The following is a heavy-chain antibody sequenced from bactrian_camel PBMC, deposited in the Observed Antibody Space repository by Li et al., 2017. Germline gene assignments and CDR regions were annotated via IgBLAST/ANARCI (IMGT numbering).Heavy chain of an antibody. J-gene: IGHJ4*01. D-gene: IGHD1*01. V-gene: IGHV3S53*01. CDR1: GFNFRGYD. Sequence: HVQLVESGGDLVQPGGSLRLSCAASGFNFRGYDIAWVRQGPGKEREEVARINGYGTRTYAISVKGRFTISRNNAKNTLYLEMNSLKPEDTAMYYCTADSALVPCPYGNAWYNGHYGRGTQVTVS. CDR2: INGYGTR.